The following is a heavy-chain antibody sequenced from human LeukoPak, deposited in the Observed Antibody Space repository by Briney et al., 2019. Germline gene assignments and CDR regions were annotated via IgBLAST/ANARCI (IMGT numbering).Heavy chain of an antibody. Sequence: GGSLRLSCAASGFTFSSFWMSWVRQAPGKGLEWVSSISSSSSYIYYADSVKGRFTISRDNAKNSLYLQMNSLRAEDTAVYYCARDRWSYFDYWGQGTLVTVSS. CDR3: ARDRWSYFDY. D-gene: IGHD4-23*01. CDR1: GFTFSSFW. V-gene: IGHV3-21*01. J-gene: IGHJ4*02. CDR2: ISSSSSYI.